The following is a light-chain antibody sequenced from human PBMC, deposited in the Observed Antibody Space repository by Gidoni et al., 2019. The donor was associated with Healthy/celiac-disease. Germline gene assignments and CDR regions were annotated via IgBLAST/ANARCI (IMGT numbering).Light chain of an antibody. J-gene: IGKJ1*01. Sequence: IVLTQSPGTLSLSPGERATLSCRASQSASSSYLAWYQQKPGQAPRLLIYGASSRATGIPDRFSGSGSGTDFTLTISRLEPEDFAVYYCQQYGSSPKTFSQGTKVEIK. CDR1: QSASSSY. CDR2: GAS. V-gene: IGKV3-20*01. CDR3: QQYGSSPKT.